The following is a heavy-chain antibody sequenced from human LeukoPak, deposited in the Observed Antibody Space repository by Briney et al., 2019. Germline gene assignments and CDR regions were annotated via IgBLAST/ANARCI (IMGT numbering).Heavy chain of an antibody. V-gene: IGHV1-2*02. CDR1: GYTFTGYY. CDR3: ATDAEYCSGGSCYSGY. D-gene: IGHD2-15*01. CDR2: INPNSGGT. Sequence: ASVKVSCKASGYTFTGYYMHWVRQAPGQGLEWMGWINPNSGGTNYAQKFQGRVTMTRDTSISTAYMELSSLRSEDTAVYYCATDAEYCSGGSCYSGYWGQGTLVTVSS. J-gene: IGHJ4*02.